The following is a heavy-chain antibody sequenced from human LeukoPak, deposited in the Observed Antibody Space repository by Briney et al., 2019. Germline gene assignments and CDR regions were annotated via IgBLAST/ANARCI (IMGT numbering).Heavy chain of an antibody. D-gene: IGHD3-22*01. CDR3: ARGFRSSSGYYDSRTYNFDY. CDR1: GYSISSRYY. J-gene: IGHJ4*02. V-gene: IGHV4-38-2*01. Sequence: SETLSLTCDVSGYSISSRYYWGWIRQPPEKGLEWIRSVHHSGSTYYNPSLKSRVTLSIDPSRNQLSLKLSSVTAADTAVYYCARGFRSSSGYYDSRTYNFDYWGQGTLVTVSS. CDR2: VHHSGST.